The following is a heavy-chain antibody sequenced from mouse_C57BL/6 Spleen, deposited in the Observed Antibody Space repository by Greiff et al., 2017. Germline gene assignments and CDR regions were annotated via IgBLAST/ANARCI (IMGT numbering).Heavy chain of an antibody. D-gene: IGHD3-2*02. CDR2: IDPSDSET. J-gene: IGHJ2*01. V-gene: IGHV1-52*01. Sequence: VQLQQPGAELVRPGSSVKLSCKASGYTFTSYWMHWVKQRPIQGLEWIGNIDPSDSETHYNQKFKDKATLTVDKSSSTAYMQLSSLTSEESAVYYCARGSAAQATLGYWGQGTTLTVSS. CDR1: GYTFTSYW. CDR3: ARGSAAQATLGY.